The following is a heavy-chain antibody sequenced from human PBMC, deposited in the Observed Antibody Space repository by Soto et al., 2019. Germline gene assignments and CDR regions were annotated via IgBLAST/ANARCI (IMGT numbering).Heavy chain of an antibody. CDR1: GFIFSGSA. V-gene: IGHV3-73*01. CDR3: IRGGSPYYYDY. Sequence: EVQLVESGGGLVQPGGSLKLSCAASGFIFSGSAVHWVRQASGKGLEWVGRILSKAGNYATAYPASMKGRFTISRDESKNTAFLQMNSLKTEDTAVYYCIRGGSPYYYDYWGQGTLVAVSS. CDR2: ILSKAGNYAT. J-gene: IGHJ4*02.